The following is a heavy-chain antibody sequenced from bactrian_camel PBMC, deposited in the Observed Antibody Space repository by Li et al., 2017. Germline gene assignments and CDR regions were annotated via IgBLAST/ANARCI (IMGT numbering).Heavy chain of an antibody. J-gene: IGHJ4*01. CDR1: GVTYSSIC. CDR2: TYIIDRST. Sequence: QVQLVESGGGSVQAGGSLRLSCVVTGVTYSSICLAWFRQTPGNERERVAATYIIDRSTYYADSVRGRFTISRDDYTSVDADTNNTVHLQMNSLKPEDTAMYYCVANCILLDKWYATEWGQGTQVTVS. V-gene: IGHV3S25*01. CDR3: VANCILLDKWYATE. D-gene: IGHD6*01.